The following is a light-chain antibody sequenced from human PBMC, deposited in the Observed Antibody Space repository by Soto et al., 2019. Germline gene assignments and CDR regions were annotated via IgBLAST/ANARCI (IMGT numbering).Light chain of an antibody. Sequence: ENLLTQSPDTLALSPGDTATLSCRASQTVDSNYVAWYQQRPGQPPRLLVSAPSVRAAGTPDRFSGRGSGTDFTLTISRLEPEDFAVYYCHQYSRSPTFGPGTKVLIK. CDR3: HQYSRSPT. J-gene: IGKJ3*01. V-gene: IGKV3-20*01. CDR1: QTVDSNY. CDR2: APS.